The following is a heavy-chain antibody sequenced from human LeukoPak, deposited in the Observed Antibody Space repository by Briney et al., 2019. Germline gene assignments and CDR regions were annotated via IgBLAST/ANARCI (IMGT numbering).Heavy chain of an antibody. CDR2: INPNSGGT. V-gene: IGHV1-2*02. J-gene: IGHJ5*02. Sequence: ASVEVSCKASGYTFTGYYMHWVRQAPGQGLEWVGWINPNSGGTNYAQKFQGRVTMTRDTSISTAYMELSRLRSDDTAVYYCARAGVVAATGWFDPWGQGTLVTVSS. D-gene: IGHD2-15*01. CDR3: ARAGVVAATGWFDP. CDR1: GYTFTGYY.